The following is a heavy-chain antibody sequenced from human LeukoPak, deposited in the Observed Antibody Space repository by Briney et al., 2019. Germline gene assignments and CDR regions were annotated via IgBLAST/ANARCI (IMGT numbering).Heavy chain of an antibody. V-gene: IGHV4-31*03. Sequence: SETLSLTCTVSGGSISSGGYSWSWIRQHPGKGLEWIGYIYYSGSTYYNPSLKSRVTISVDTSKNQFSLKLSSVTAADTAVYYCARGLAAALWAYWGQGTLVTVSS. CDR1: GGSISSGGYS. CDR3: ARGLAAALWAY. J-gene: IGHJ4*02. CDR2: IYYSGST. D-gene: IGHD6-13*01.